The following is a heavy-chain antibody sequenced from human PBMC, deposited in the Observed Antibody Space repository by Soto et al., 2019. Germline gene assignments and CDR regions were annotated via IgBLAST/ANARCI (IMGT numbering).Heavy chain of an antibody. J-gene: IGHJ5*02. CDR3: ARFDPYGSGSYLFDP. CDR2: INAGTGNT. D-gene: IGHD3-10*01. V-gene: IGHV1-3*01. Sequence: QVQLVQSGAEVRKPGASVKLSCKASGYTSITYAIHWVRQAPGQRLEWMGWINAGTGNTRYSQKFQGRVTITRDTSGSIACMELSSLRSEDTAVYYCARFDPYGSGSYLFDPWGQGTLVTVSS. CDR1: GYTSITYA.